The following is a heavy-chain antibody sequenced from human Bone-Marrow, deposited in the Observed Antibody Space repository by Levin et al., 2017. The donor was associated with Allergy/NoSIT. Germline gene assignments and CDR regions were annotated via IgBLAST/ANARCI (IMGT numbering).Heavy chain of an antibody. CDR3: VRHGSSSCDH. J-gene: IGHJ4*02. CDR1: GYNFITYW. D-gene: IGHD6-13*01. CDR2: IYPGDSNT. Sequence: AGGSLRLSCKSSGYNFITYWIGWVRQMPGKGLEWMGIIYPGDSNTRYSPSLQGQVTFSVDKSISTAYLQWSSLKASDTAMYYCVRHGSSSCDHWGQGTLVTVSS. V-gene: IGHV5-51*01.